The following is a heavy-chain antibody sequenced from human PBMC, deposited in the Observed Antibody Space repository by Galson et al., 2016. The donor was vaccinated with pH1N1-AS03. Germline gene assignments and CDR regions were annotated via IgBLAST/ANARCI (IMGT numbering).Heavy chain of an antibody. J-gene: IGHJ4*02. CDR1: GYTFSAYA. Sequence: SVKVSCKASGYTFSAYAMHWVRQAPGQRLEWMGWINTGNGDTKYSQKFQDRITISSDAGATTAYMELSSLRSEDTAVFYCARAHYNADYVPDFWGQGTLVTVSS. CDR3: ARAHYNADYVPDF. CDR2: INTGNGDT. V-gene: IGHV1-3*04. D-gene: IGHD4-17*01.